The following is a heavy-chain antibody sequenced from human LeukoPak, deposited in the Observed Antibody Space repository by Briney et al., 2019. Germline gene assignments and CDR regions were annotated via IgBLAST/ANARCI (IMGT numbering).Heavy chain of an antibody. Sequence: PSETLSVTCAVYGGSFSGYYWSWIRQPPGKGPEWIGEINHSGSTNYNPSLKSRVTISVDTSKHQFSLKLSSVTAADTDVYYCARGGRDYGSGSYGYWGQGTLVTVSS. J-gene: IGHJ4*02. CDR2: INHSGST. CDR3: ARGGRDYGSGSYGY. D-gene: IGHD3-10*01. CDR1: GGSFSGYY. V-gene: IGHV4-34*01.